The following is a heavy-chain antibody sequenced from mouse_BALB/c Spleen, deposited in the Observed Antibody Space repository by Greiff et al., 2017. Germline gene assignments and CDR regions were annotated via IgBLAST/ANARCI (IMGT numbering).Heavy chain of an antibody. D-gene: IGHD2-14*01. V-gene: IGHV1-31*01. J-gene: IGHJ4*01. CDR1: GYSFTGYY. CDR2: INPYNGAT. Sequence: VQLQQSGPELVKPGASVKISCKASGYSFTGYYMHWVKQSHVKSLEWIGRINPYNGATSYNQNFKDKASLTVDKSSSTAYMELHSLTSEDSAVYYCATYRSGAMDYWGQGTSVTVSS. CDR3: ATYRSGAMDY.